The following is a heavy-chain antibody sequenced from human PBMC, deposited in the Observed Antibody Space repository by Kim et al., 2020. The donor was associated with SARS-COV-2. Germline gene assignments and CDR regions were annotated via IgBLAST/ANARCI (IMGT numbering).Heavy chain of an antibody. CDR2: INPKSGGT. D-gene: IGHD6-6*01. CDR1: GYTFSDYY. Sequence: ASVKVSCKASGYTFSDYYIHWVRQAPGQGLEWMGRINPKSGGTNYAQKFQGSVTLTRDTSISTVYMELSRLTSDDMAVYYCARPKFDYSSSCGAFDIWGQGTMVTVSS. CDR3: ARPKFDYSSSCGAFDI. V-gene: IGHV1-2*06. J-gene: IGHJ3*02.